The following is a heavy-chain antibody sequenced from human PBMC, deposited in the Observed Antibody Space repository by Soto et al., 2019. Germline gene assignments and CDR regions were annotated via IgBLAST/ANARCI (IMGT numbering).Heavy chain of an antibody. D-gene: IGHD2-21*01. CDR1: GYTFTSYY. J-gene: IGHJ4*02. V-gene: IGHV1-46*01. CDR2: INPSGGST. CDR3: ASVGTYRGGPGAIDY. Sequence: ASVKVSCKASGYTFTSYYMHWVRQAPGQGLEWMGIINPSGGSTSYAQKFQGRVTMTRDTSTRTAYMELSSLGSEDTAVYYCASVGTYRGGPGAIDYWGQGTLVTVSS.